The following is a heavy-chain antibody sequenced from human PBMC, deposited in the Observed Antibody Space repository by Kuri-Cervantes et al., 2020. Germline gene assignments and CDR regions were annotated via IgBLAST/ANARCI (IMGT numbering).Heavy chain of an antibody. V-gene: IGHV3-30-3*01. D-gene: IGHD6-19*01. CDR3: ARVDGIAVAGTDSQGYFDY. Sequence: GGSLRLSCAASGFTFSSYAMHWVRQAPGKGLEWVAVISYDGGNKYYADSVKGRFTISRDNSKNTLYLQMNSLRAEDTAVYYCARVDGIAVAGTDSQGYFDYWGQGTLVTVSS. J-gene: IGHJ4*02. CDR1: GFTFSSYA. CDR2: ISYDGGNK.